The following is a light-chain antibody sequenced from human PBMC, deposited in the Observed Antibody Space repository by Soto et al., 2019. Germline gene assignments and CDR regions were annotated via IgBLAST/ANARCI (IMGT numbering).Light chain of an antibody. CDR1: QSISSR. J-gene: IGKJ1*01. Sequence: DIQMTQSPSTLSASVGDRVTITCRASQSISSRLTWYQQKPGKAPQLLIYDASSLKSGVPSRFSGSGSGTEFTLTVSSLQPDDFATYYCQQYNSHPWTFGQGTKVDIK. CDR3: QQYNSHPWT. CDR2: DAS. V-gene: IGKV1-5*01.